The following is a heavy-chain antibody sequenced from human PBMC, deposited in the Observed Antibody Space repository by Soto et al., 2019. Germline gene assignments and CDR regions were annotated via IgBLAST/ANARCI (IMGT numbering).Heavy chain of an antibody. D-gene: IGHD1-26*01. V-gene: IGHV3-30*03. CDR2: ISYDGSSX. CDR1: GFTFSANA. CDR3: ARRVGDTDY. Sequence: QVQLVESGGGVVQPGRSLRLSCAASGFTFSANALHWVRQAPGKGLEWVAFISYDGSSXXXXXSVKGRFTISRDNSKXXXXXXXXXXXXXXXXXXYCARRVGDTDYWGQGTLVTVSS. J-gene: IGHJ4*02.